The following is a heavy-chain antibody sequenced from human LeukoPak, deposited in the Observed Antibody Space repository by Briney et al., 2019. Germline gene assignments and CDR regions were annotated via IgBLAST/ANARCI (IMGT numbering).Heavy chain of an antibody. Sequence: GGSLRLSCSASGFTFSSYAMHWVRQAPGKGLEYVSAISSNGGSTYYADSVKGRFTISRDNSKNTLYLQMSSLRAEDTAVYYCAREERVSSGSTGYWGQGTLVTVSS. CDR2: ISSNGGST. V-gene: IGHV3-64D*06. J-gene: IGHJ4*02. CDR3: AREERVSSGSTGY. CDR1: GFTFSSYA. D-gene: IGHD6-19*01.